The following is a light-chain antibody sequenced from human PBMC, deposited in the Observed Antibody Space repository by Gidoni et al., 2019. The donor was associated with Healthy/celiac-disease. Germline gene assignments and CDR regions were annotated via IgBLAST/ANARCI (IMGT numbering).Light chain of an antibody. CDR2: GAS. J-gene: IGKJ1*01. V-gene: IGKV3-15*01. CDR1: QSVSSN. Sequence: EIVMTQSPATLSVSPGERATLSCRASQSVSSNLAWYQQKPGQAPRLLIYGASTRATGIPARFSGSGSGTEFTLTISSLQSEAFAVYYCQQYNNWPPVFGQGTKVEIK. CDR3: QQYNNWPPV.